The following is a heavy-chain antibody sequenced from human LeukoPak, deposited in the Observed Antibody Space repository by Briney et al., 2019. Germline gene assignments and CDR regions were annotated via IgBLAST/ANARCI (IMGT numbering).Heavy chain of an antibody. D-gene: IGHD3-22*01. CDR3: AKDTIDYYDNSGYYRG. V-gene: IGHV3-23*01. CDR1: GFTFSSYA. Sequence: PGGSLRLSYAASGFTFSSYAMSWVRQAPGKGLEWVSGVSGSGSSTYYADSVKGRFTVSRDNSKDTLYLQMNSLRAEDTAVYYCAKDTIDYYDNSGYYRGWGQGTLVTVSS. J-gene: IGHJ4*02. CDR2: VSGSGSST.